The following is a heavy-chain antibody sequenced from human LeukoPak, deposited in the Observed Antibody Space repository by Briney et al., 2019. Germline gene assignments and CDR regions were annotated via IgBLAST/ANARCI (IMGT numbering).Heavy chain of an antibody. J-gene: IGHJ4*02. V-gene: IGHV4-4*02. Sequence: PSGTLSLTCAVSGGSISSSNWWSWVRQPPGKGLEWIGEIYHSGSTNYNPSLKSRVTTSIDTSKNQFSLKLSSVTAADTAVYYCATIGYCTTASCSNFDYWGQGTLVTVSS. CDR1: GGSISSSNW. CDR2: IYHSGST. CDR3: ATIGYCTTASCSNFDY. D-gene: IGHD2-2*01.